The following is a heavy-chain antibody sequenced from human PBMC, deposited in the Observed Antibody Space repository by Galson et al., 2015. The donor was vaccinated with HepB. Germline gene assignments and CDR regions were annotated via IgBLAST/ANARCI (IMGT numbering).Heavy chain of an antibody. CDR1: GGSISSYY. Sequence: SETLSLTCTVSGGSISSYYWSWIRQPAGKGLEWIGRIYTSGSTNYNPSLKSRVTMSVDTSKNQFSLKLSSVTAADTAVYYCARSRTQHYYDSSGYYDYWGQGTLVTVSS. D-gene: IGHD3-22*01. CDR2: IYTSGST. J-gene: IGHJ4*02. V-gene: IGHV4-4*07. CDR3: ARSRTQHYYDSSGYYDY.